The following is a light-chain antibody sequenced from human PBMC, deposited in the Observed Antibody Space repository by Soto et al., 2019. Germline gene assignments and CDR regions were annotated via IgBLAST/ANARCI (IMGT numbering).Light chain of an antibody. CDR3: CSNAGVV. J-gene: IGLJ3*02. CDR2: EDS. V-gene: IGLV2-23*01. CDR1: SSDAGSHNL. Sequence: QSALTQPASVSGSPGQSITISCTGASSDAGSHNLVSWFQHHPGKAPKLIIYEDSKWPSGVSNRFSGSKSGNTASLTISGLQPEDEADYYCCSNAGVVFGGGTKLTVL.